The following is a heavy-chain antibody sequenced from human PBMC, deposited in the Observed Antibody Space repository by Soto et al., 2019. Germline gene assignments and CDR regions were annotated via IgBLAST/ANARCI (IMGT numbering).Heavy chain of an antibody. Sequence: QLLQSGGGLVQPGGSLRLSCAASGFTFRNYAMSWVRQTPEKGLEWVSAINGGGISTYYADSVKGRFTISRDQSKNTIYLQMDSLXXEXXAXXXXTKXXXXXXXXXXXGEEXWGRGTLVTVSS. CDR3: TKXXXXXXXXXXXGEEX. V-gene: IGHV3-23*01. J-gene: IGHJ4*02. CDR1: GFTFRNYA. CDR2: INGGGIST.